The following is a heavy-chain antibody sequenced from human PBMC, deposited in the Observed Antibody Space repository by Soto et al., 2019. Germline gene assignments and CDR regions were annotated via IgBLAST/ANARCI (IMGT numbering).Heavy chain of an antibody. D-gene: IGHD2-2*02. CDR1: GFTFSDYS. J-gene: IGHJ4*02. V-gene: IGHV3-30-3*01. CDR2: ISYDGSNK. CDR3: ARGCSSSSCYTGWVDY. Sequence: PGGSLRLSCAASGFTFSDYSMHWVRQAPGKGLEWVAVISYDGSNKYYTDSVKGRFTISRDNSKNTLYLQMNSLRAEDTAVFYCARGCSSSSCYTGWVDYWGQGTLVTV.